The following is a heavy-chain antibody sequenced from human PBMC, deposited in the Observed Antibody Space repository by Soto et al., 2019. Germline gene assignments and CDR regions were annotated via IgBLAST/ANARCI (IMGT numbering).Heavy chain of an antibody. J-gene: IGHJ4*02. Sequence: SETLSLTCTVSGDSISSGGYYWNWIRQHPGKGLEWIGYIYYSGSTYYNPSLKSRVTISVDTSKNQFSLNLSSVTAADTAVYYCARDLPYLSSTRCSKYFDSWGQGTLVTVSS. V-gene: IGHV4-31*03. CDR1: GDSISSGGYY. D-gene: IGHD2-2*01. CDR3: ARDLPYLSSTRCSKYFDS. CDR2: IYYSGST.